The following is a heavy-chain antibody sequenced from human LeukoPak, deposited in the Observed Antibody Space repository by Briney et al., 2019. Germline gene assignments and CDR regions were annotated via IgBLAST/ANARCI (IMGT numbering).Heavy chain of an antibody. V-gene: IGHV4-61*09. D-gene: IGHD3-10*01. Sequence: SQTLSLTCTVSSGSISSVSYYWSWIREPAGKGLEWIGHIYTSGSTEYNPSLKSRVTVSVDTSRNQFSLKLTSVTAADTAVYYCARDSSGATGMDVWGKGTTVTVSS. J-gene: IGHJ6*03. CDR3: ARDSSGATGMDV. CDR2: IYTSGST. CDR1: SGSISSVSYY.